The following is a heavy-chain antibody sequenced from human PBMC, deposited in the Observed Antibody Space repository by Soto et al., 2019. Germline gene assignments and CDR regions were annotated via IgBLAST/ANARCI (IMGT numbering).Heavy chain of an antibody. V-gene: IGHV1-18*01. D-gene: IGHD1-1*01. Sequence: ASVKVSCKASNYLFGAFGISWVRQAPGQGLEWMGWITPYNGDTPYAEKFQDRATMGADKSTTPAYMEVRSLTPHDTAVYYCARTSGRRHDFDVWGERTVVT. CDR1: NYLFGAFG. CDR3: ARTSGRRHDFDV. J-gene: IGHJ3*01. CDR2: ITPYNGDT.